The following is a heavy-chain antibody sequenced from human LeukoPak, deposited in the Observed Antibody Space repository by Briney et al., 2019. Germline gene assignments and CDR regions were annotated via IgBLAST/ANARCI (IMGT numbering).Heavy chain of an antibody. D-gene: IGHD6-19*01. CDR2: ISAHTGNT. J-gene: IGHJ5*02. CDR1: GYIFINYG. CDR3: ARIEGIAVAGTYWFDT. Sequence: GALRVSCKASGYIFINYGIGWVRQAPGQGLEWMGWISAHTGNTNYTQRLQGRVIMTPETTKDTVYMEMRSLRSDDTAVYYCARIEGIAVAGTYWFDTWGQGTLVTVSP. V-gene: IGHV1-18*01.